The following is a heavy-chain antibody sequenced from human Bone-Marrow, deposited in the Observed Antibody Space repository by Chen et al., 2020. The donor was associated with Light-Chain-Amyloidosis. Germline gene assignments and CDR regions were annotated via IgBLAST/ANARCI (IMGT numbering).Heavy chain of an antibody. CDR1: GGTFDSSA. CDR2: INPVLGTT. V-gene: IGHV1-69*14. J-gene: IGHJ4*02. D-gene: IGHD3-22*01. CDR3: ARVDDSSGY. Sequence: QVQLVQSGAEGKKPGSSVRVSCKTSGGTFDSSAISWVRQAPGQGLEWVGGINPVLGTTNYAQRFQGRVTITADKSTNTIYMVLSSLRSEDTAVYYCARVDDSSGYWGQGTLVTVSS.